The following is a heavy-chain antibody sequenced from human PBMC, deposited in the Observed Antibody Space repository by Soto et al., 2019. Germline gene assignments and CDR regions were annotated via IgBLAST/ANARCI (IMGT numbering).Heavy chain of an antibody. D-gene: IGHD3-3*01. CDR3: ARLFLDSDFWSGYYGMHV. Sequence: KPSETLSLTCTVSGGSISSSSYYWGWIRQPPGKGLEWIGSIYYSGSTYYNPSLKSRVTISVDTSKNQFSLKLSSVTAADTAVYYCARLFLDSDFWSGYYGMHVWGQATTVTVSS. V-gene: IGHV4-39*01. J-gene: IGHJ6*02. CDR2: IYYSGST. CDR1: GGSISSSSYY.